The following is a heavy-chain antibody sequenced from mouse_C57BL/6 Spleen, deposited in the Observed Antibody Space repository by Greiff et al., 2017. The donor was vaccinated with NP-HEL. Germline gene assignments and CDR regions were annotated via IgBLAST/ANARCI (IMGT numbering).Heavy chain of an antibody. J-gene: IGHJ4*01. CDR1: GYTFTDYY. D-gene: IGHD1-1*01. CDR2: IYPGSGNT. CDR3: AIPLYYGGAMDY. Sequence: QVQLKQSGAELVRPGASVKLSCKASGYTFTDYYINWVKQRPGQGLEWIARIYPGSGNTYYNEKFKGKATLTAEKSSSTAYMQLSSLTSEDSAVYFCAIPLYYGGAMDYWGQGTSVTVSS. V-gene: IGHV1-76*01.